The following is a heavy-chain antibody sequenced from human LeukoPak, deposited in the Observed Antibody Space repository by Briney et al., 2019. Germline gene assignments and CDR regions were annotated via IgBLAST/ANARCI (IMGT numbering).Heavy chain of an antibody. CDR3: ARFKRAGGWSYFDY. J-gene: IGHJ4*02. CDR2: IYHSGST. D-gene: IGHD6-19*01. Sequence: SETLSLTCTVSDYSISSNYYWGWIRQPPGKGLEWIGSIYHSGSTYYNPSLKSRITISVDASRNQFSLKLSSVTAADTAVYYCARFKRAGGWSYFDYWGQGTLVTVSS. CDR1: DYSISSNYY. V-gene: IGHV4-38-2*02.